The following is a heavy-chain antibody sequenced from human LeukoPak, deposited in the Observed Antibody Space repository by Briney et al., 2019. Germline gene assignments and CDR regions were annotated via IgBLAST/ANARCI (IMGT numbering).Heavy chain of an antibody. CDR3: ARDPGVRWLVGFDY. J-gene: IGHJ4*02. CDR2: IWYDGSNK. CDR1: GFTFNSYG. V-gene: IGHV3-33*01. D-gene: IGHD6-19*01. Sequence: GGSLRLSCAASGFTFNSYGMHWVRQAPGKGLEWVAVIWYDGSNKYYADSVKGRFTISRANSENTLYLQMDSLRAEDTAVYYCARDPGVRWLVGFDYWGQGPLVTVSS.